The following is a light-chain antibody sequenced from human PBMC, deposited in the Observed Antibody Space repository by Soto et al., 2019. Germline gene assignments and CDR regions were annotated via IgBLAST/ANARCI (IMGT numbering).Light chain of an antibody. Sequence: QSVLTQPASLSASPGQSVTISCAGTISEVGGYNYVSWYQQRPGRAPKLMIYEVTYRPSGVSNRFSGSKSGNTASLTISGLQAEDEADYYCSSYTTSSTLVFGTGTKVTVL. V-gene: IGLV2-14*01. CDR3: SSYTTSSTLV. CDR2: EVT. CDR1: ISEVGGYNY. J-gene: IGLJ1*01.